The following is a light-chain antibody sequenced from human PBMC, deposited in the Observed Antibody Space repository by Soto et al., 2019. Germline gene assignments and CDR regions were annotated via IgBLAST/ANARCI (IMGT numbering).Light chain of an antibody. CDR3: QQRYVWPIT. CDR2: DGS. J-gene: IGKJ5*01. V-gene: IGKV3-11*01. Sequence: DIVLTQSPATLSLSPGERAILSCRASQRIGDYLAWYQQRPGQAPRLLIYDGSNRTDGTPARFSGSGSGSDYTLTISSLQPDDFAVYYCQQRYVWPITFGQGTLLDIK. CDR1: QRIGDY.